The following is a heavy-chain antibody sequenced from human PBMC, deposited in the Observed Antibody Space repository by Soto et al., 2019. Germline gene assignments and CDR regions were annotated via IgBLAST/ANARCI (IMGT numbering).Heavy chain of an antibody. D-gene: IGHD2-21*02. CDR3: ARGFSGGDADWFDP. CDR2: ISGSGGST. V-gene: IGHV3-23*01. CDR1: GFTFSSYA. J-gene: IGHJ5*02. Sequence: GGSLRLSCAASGFTFSSYAMSWVRQAPGKGLEWVSAISGSGGSTYYADSVKGRFTISRDNSKNTLYLQMNSLRSEDTAVYYCARGFSGGDADWFDPWGQGSLVTVSS.